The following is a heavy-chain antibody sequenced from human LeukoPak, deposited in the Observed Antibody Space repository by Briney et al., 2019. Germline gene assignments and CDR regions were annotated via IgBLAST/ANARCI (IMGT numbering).Heavy chain of an antibody. CDR2: IIGSGGST. D-gene: IGHD6-13*01. Sequence: GGSLRLSCAATGFTFSNYAMTWVRQAPGKGLEWVSAIIGSGGSTNYADSLKGRFTISRDNSKNTLHLQMNSLRAEDTAVYYCARGPYSSNWYVDYWGQGTLVTVAS. V-gene: IGHV3-23*01. CDR1: GFTFSNYA. CDR3: ARGPYSSNWYVDY. J-gene: IGHJ4*02.